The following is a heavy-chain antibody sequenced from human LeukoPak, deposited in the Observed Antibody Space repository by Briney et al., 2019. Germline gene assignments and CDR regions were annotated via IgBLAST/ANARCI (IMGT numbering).Heavy chain of an antibody. J-gene: IGHJ4*02. V-gene: IGHV3-30-3*01. Sequence: PGGSLRLSCAASGFTFSSYAMHWVRQAPGKGLEWVAVISYDGSNKYYADSVKGRFTISRDNAKNSLYLQMNSLRAEDTAVYYCARDVRYYDFWSGYDYWGQGTLVTVSS. D-gene: IGHD3-3*01. CDR2: ISYDGSNK. CDR3: ARDVRYYDFWSGYDY. CDR1: GFTFSSYA.